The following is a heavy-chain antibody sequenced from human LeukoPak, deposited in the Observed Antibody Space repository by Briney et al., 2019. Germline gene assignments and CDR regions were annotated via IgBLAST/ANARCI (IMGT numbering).Heavy chain of an antibody. CDR2: IRSKGYGGTP. Sequence: GGSLRLSCTASGFTFGDYAMSWVRQAPGKGLEWVGFIRSKGYGGTPGYAASVRGRFTVSRDDSKGIAYLQMSSLKTEDTAVYYCARAGKRDIVVEPAAHDYWGQGTLVTVSS. V-gene: IGHV3-49*04. CDR1: GFTFGDYA. J-gene: IGHJ4*02. D-gene: IGHD2-2*01. CDR3: ARAGKRDIVVEPAAHDY.